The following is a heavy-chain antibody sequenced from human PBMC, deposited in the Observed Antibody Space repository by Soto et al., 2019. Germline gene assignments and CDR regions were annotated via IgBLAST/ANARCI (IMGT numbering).Heavy chain of an antibody. CDR3: AREFIYGSGSYY. Sequence: QVQLVQSGAEVKKPGASVKVSCKASGYTFTSYGISWVRQAPGQGLEWMGWISAYNGNTNYAQKLQGRVTMTTDTTTSAYHMELRSMRSDDTAVYYCAREFIYGSGSYYWGQGTLVTVSS. V-gene: IGHV1-18*01. CDR1: GYTFTSYG. J-gene: IGHJ4*02. D-gene: IGHD3-10*01. CDR2: ISAYNGNT.